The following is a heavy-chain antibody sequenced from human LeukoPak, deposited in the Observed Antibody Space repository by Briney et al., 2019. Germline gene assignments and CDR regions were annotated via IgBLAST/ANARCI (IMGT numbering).Heavy chain of an antibody. Sequence: ASVKVSCKSSGYTFTGYYMHWVRQAPGQGLEWMGIINPSGGSTSYVQEFQGRVTMTRDMSTSTVYMELSSLRSEDTAVYYCARHTSGSSSYFDYWGQGTLVTVSS. J-gene: IGHJ4*02. CDR1: GYTFTGYY. CDR2: INPSGGST. V-gene: IGHV1-46*01. D-gene: IGHD3-10*01. CDR3: ARHTSGSSSYFDY.